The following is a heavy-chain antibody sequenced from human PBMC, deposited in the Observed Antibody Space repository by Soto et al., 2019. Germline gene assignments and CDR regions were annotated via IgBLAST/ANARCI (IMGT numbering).Heavy chain of an antibody. D-gene: IGHD4-17*01. CDR1: GYTFSSYA. Sequence: SVKGSCKASGYTFSSYASSWVRQTPGQGLEWMGGIIPIFGTANYAQKFQGRVTITADESTSTAYMELSSLRSEDTAVYYCAHIGTTVTTFYYYGMDVWGQGTTVTVSS. V-gene: IGHV1-69*13. J-gene: IGHJ6*02. CDR2: IIPIFGTA. CDR3: AHIGTTVTTFYYYGMDV.